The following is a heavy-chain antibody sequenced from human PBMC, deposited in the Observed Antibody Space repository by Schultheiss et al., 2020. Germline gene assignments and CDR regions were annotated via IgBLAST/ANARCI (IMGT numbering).Heavy chain of an antibody. D-gene: IGHD3-22*01. CDR2: ISYDGSNK. V-gene: IGHV3-30*03. Sequence: GGSLRLSCAASGFTFSSYGMHWVRQAPGKGLEWVAVISYDGSNKYYADSVKGRFTISRDNSKNTLYLQMNSLKTEDTAVYYCTRDQGDYDSSGYNDYWGQGTLVTVS. J-gene: IGHJ4*02. CDR1: GFTFSSYG. CDR3: TRDQGDYDSSGYNDY.